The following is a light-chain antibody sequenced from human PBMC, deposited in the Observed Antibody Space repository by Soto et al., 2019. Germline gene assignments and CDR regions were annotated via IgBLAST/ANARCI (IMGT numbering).Light chain of an antibody. V-gene: IGKV1-12*01. CDR3: QQYNNWPPLT. Sequence: DIQMTQSPSSVSASVGDRVTITCRASQGISNWLAWYQQKPGKAPKLLIYATSSLQSGVPSRFAGSGSGTDFTLTISSLQSEDFAVYYCQQYNNWPPLTFGGGTKVEIK. CDR1: QGISNW. J-gene: IGKJ4*01. CDR2: ATS.